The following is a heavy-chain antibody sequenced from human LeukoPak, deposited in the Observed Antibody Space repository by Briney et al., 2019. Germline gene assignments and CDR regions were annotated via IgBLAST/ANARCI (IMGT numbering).Heavy chain of an antibody. Sequence: SETLSLTCTVSGGSISSYYWSWIRQPPGKGLEWIGYIYYSGSTNYNPSLKSRVTISVDTSKNQFSLKLSSVTAADTAVYYCARGRLLEWLPYFDYWGQGTLVTVSS. J-gene: IGHJ4*02. CDR3: ARGRLLEWLPYFDY. D-gene: IGHD3-3*01. V-gene: IGHV4-59*01. CDR2: IYYSGST. CDR1: GGSISSYY.